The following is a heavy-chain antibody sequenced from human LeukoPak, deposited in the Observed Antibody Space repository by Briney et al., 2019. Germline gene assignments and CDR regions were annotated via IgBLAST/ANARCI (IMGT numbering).Heavy chain of an antibody. CDR1: GFSFSSYS. J-gene: IGHJ4*02. D-gene: IGHD2/OR15-2a*01. Sequence: GRSLRLSCAASGFSFSSYSIKWVRQAPGKGLEWVSYISGDGTYKHYTDSVKGRFTISRDNAKNSLYLQMNCLRDEDTAVLFCALRDVYAFDYWGPGTPVTVSS. CDR3: ALRDVYAFDY. V-gene: IGHV3-48*02. CDR2: ISGDGTYK.